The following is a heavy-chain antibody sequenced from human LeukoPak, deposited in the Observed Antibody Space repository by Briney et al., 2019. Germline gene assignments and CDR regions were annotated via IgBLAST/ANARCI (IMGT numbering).Heavy chain of an antibody. V-gene: IGHV1-18*01. CDR2: ISAYNGNT. CDR1: GYTFTSYG. CDR3: ARMVRGVITWGFDI. J-gene: IGHJ3*02. Sequence: ASVKVSCKASGYTFTSYGISWVRQAPGQGLEWMGWISAYNGNTNYAQKLQGRVTMTTDTSTSTAYMELRSLRSDDTAVYYCARMVRGVITWGFDIWGQGTMVTVSS. D-gene: IGHD3-10*01.